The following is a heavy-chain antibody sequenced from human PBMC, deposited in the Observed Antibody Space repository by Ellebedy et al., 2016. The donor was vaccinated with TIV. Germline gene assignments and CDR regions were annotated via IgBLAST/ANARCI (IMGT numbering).Heavy chain of an antibody. J-gene: IGHJ4*02. CDR2: VYPKNGDT. D-gene: IGHD6-6*01. CDR1: GYTFTGYY. CDR3: AAFPYISSSSAY. Sequence: ASVKVSCKASGYTFTGYYIHWVRQAPGQGLEWMGWVYPKNGDTTYAQKFQGRVTMTRDTSTSTGYMELSSLRSDDTAVYYCAAFPYISSSSAYWGQGALVTVSS. V-gene: IGHV1-2*02.